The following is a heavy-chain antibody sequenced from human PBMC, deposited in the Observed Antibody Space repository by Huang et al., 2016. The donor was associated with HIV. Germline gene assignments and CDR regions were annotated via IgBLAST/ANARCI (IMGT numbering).Heavy chain of an antibody. D-gene: IGHD6-19*01. CDR3: ARHGRVAGHYYNNMDV. CDR2: IYYSGNT. CDR1: GGSISSSSYY. J-gene: IGHJ6*02. Sequence: LQLQESGPGLVKSSETLSLICTVSGGSISSSSYYWGWIRQPPGKGPEWIGGIYYSGNTDYNPPLKSRVTISVDTSKNQFSLKVNSVTAADTAVYYCARHGRVAGHYYNNMDVWGRGTTVTVSS. V-gene: IGHV4-39*01.